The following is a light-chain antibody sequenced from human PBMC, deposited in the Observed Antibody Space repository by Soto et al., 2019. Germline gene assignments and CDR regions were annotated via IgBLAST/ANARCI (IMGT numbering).Light chain of an antibody. CDR3: QFQGT. Sequence: EIVLTQSPATLSLSPGERATLSCRASQSISSYLAWYQQKPGQAPRLLIYDASNRATGIPARFSGSGSGTDFTLNISSLEPEDFAVYYCQFQGTFGGGTKVDIK. CDR1: QSISSY. CDR2: DAS. V-gene: IGKV3-11*01. J-gene: IGKJ4*01.